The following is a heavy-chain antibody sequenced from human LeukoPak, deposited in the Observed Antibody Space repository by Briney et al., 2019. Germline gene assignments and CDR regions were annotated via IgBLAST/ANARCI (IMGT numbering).Heavy chain of an antibody. D-gene: IGHD3-10*01. J-gene: IGHJ4*02. CDR2: INPNSGGT. V-gene: IGHV1-2*02. CDR1: GYTFTGYY. Sequence: GASVKVSCKASGYTFTGYYMHWVRQAPGQGLEWMGWINPNSGGTNYAQKFQGRVTMTRDTSISTAYMELSRLRSDDTAVYYCARNDYYYGSGSYYNVDYFDYWGQGTLVTVSS. CDR3: ARNDYYYGSGSYYNVDYFDY.